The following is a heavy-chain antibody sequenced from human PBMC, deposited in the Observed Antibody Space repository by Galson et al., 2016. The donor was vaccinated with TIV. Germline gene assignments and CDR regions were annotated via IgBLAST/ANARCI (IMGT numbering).Heavy chain of an antibody. D-gene: IGHD4-17*01. Sequence: SVKVSCKASGGTFSDYGISWVRQAPGQGLEWMGRMNPNSGNTGYAQKFRGRVTMTRNTSVRTAYMELSSLRSEDTAVYYCARSGDYGDYWGQGTLVTVSS. CDR3: ARSGDYGDY. CDR1: GGTFSDYG. J-gene: IGHJ4*02. CDR2: MNPNSGNT. V-gene: IGHV1-8*02.